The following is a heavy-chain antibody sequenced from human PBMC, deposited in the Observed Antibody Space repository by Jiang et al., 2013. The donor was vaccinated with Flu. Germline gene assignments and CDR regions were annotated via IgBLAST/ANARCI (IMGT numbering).Heavy chain of an antibody. CDR1: GFTFSSYA. V-gene: IGHV3-23*01. Sequence: VQLLESGGGLVQPGGSLRLSCAASGFTFSSYAMSWVRQAPGKGLEWVSAISGSGGGTYYADSVKGRFTISRDNSKNTLYLQMNSLRAEDTAVYYCAKGRGSSWYTDWFDPWGQGTLVTVSS. J-gene: IGHJ5*02. CDR2: ISGSGGGT. D-gene: IGHD6-13*01. CDR3: AKGRGSSWYTDWFDP.